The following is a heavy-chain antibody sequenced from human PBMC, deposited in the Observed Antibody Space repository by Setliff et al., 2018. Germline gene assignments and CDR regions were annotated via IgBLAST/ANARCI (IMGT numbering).Heavy chain of an antibody. J-gene: IGHJ1*01. CDR1: GFTFSGYS. CDR3: AKEPYYYDSSGYYYGVGYFQH. D-gene: IGHD3-22*01. CDR2: ISGSGGST. Sequence: GGSLRLSCAASGFTFSGYSMNWVRQAPGKGLEWVSYISGSGGSTYYADSVKGRFTISRDNSKNTLYLQMNSLRAEDTAVYYCAKEPYYYDSSGYYYGVGYFQHWGQGTLVTVSS. V-gene: IGHV3-23*01.